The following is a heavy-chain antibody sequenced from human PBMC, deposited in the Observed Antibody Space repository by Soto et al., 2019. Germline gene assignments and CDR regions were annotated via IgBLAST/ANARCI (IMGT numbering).Heavy chain of an antibody. CDR3: ARGDCYNYNWFDP. CDR1: GGTFSSYT. CDR2: IIPILGIA. J-gene: IGHJ5*02. D-gene: IGHD2-21*01. Sequence: QVQLVQSGAEVKKPGSSVKVSCKASGGTFSSYTISWVRQAPGQGLECLGRIIPILGIANYAQKFQGRVTITADKSTSTAYMELSSLRSEDTAVYYCARGDCYNYNWFDPWGQGTLVTVSS. V-gene: IGHV1-69*02.